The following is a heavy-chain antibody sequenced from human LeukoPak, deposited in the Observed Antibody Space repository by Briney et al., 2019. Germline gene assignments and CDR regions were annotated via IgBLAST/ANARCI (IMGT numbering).Heavy chain of an antibody. CDR3: ARDVGITGTQAINNWFDP. V-gene: IGHV1-8*01. J-gene: IGHJ5*02. CDR2: MNPNNGNT. D-gene: IGHD1-20*01. Sequence: ASVKVSCKASGFTFTSYDINWVRQTTGQGLEWMGWMNPNNGNTGYAQKFQGRVTMTRDTSTSTVYMELSSLRSEDTAVYYCARDVGITGTQAINNWFDPWGQGTLVTVSS. CDR1: GFTFTSYD.